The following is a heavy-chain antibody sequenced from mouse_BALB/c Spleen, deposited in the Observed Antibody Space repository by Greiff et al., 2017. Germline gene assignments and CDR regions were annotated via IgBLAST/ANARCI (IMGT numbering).Heavy chain of an antibody. CDR2: IDPSDSDT. V-gene: IGHV1-69*02. CDR1: GYTFTSYW. J-gene: IGHJ1*01. CDR3: ARRAPHWYFDV. Sequence: QVQLQQPGAELVKPGASVKLSCKASGYTFTSYWMHWVKQRPGQGLEWIGEIDPSDSDTNYNQKFKGKATLTVDKSSSTAYMQLSSLTSEDSAVYYCARRAPHWYFDVWGAGTTVTVSA. D-gene: IGHD3-1*01.